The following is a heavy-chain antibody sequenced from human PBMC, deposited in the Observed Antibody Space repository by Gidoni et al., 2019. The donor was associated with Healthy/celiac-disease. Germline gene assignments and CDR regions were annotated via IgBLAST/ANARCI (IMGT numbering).Heavy chain of an antibody. CDR3: ARLPQDVTVVDY. CDR1: GGSISSYY. J-gene: IGHJ4*02. D-gene: IGHD4-17*01. Sequence: QVQLQESGPGLVKPSETLSLTCTVSGGSISSYYWSWIRQPPGKGLEWIGYIYYSGSTNYNPSLKSRVTISVDTSKNQFSLKLSSVTAADTAVYYCARLPQDVTVVDYWGQGTLVTVSS. CDR2: IYYSGST. V-gene: IGHV4-59*01.